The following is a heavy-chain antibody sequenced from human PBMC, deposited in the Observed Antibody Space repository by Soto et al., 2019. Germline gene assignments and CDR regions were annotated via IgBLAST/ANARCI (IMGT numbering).Heavy chain of an antibody. CDR1: GYTFTSYY. CDR3: ARGDNVVVGVVLRPPDY. V-gene: IGHV1-46*01. J-gene: IGHJ4*02. CDR2: INPSGGST. Sequence: QVQLVQSGAEVKKPGASVKVSCKASGYTFTSYYIHWVRQAPGQGLEWMGVINPSGGSTTYAQKFQGRVTLTRDKSTSTVHMELSRLRSEDTAVYYCARGDNVVVGVVLRPPDYWGQGTLVTVSS. D-gene: IGHD2-15*01.